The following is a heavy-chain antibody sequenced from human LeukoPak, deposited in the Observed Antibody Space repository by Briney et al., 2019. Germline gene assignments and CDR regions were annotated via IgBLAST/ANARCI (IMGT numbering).Heavy chain of an antibody. D-gene: IGHD5-18*01. J-gene: IGHJ4*02. CDR2: ISGSGGNT. V-gene: IGHV3-23*01. Sequence: GGSLRLSCAASGFTFSSYAMSWVRQAPGKGLEWVSGISGSGGNTYYADSVKGRFTISRDTSKNTLYLQMNSLRVEDTAVYYCAKQGRRGYSYARSYYFDYWGQGTLVTVSS. CDR1: GFTFSSYA. CDR3: AKQGRRGYSYARSYYFDY.